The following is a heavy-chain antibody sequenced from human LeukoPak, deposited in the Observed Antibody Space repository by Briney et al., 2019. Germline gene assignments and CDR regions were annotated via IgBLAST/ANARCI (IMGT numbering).Heavy chain of an antibody. J-gene: IGHJ4*02. CDR1: GFTFSDHG. CDR2: IWNDASNK. Sequence: PGGSLRLSCKTSGFTFSDHGMHCVRQSPGKGLEWVAVIWNDASNKYYARSLEGRFTVSRDNSKNTLFLQVSGLRDEDTAVYYCASDLMVTATRNDYWGQGTLVIVSS. D-gene: IGHD2-21*02. V-gene: IGHV3-33*01. CDR3: ASDLMVTATRNDY.